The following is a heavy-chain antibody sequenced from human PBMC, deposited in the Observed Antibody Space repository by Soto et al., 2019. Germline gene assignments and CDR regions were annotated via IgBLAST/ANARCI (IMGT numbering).Heavy chain of an antibody. CDR2: INPSGGST. CDR1: GYTFTSYY. J-gene: IGHJ6*02. CDR3: ARALTMVRASYYYYGMDV. V-gene: IGHV1-46*03. D-gene: IGHD3-10*01. Sequence: ASVKVSCKASGYTFTSYYMHWVRQAPGQGLEWMGIINPSGGSTSYAQKFQGRVTMTRDTSTSTVYMELSSLRSEDTAVYYCARALTMVRASYYYYGMDVWGQGTTVTVSS.